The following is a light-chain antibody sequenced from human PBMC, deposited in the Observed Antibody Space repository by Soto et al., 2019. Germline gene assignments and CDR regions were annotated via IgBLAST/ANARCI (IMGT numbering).Light chain of an antibody. CDR2: DAS. Sequence: EIVLTQSPATLSLSPGERATLSCRASQSVSSYLAWYQQKPCQAPRLLIYDASNRATGIPARFSGSGSGTDFTPTISSLEPEDFAVYYCQQRSNWPTWTFGQGTKVDIK. V-gene: IGKV3-11*01. CDR1: QSVSSY. J-gene: IGKJ1*01. CDR3: QQRSNWPTWT.